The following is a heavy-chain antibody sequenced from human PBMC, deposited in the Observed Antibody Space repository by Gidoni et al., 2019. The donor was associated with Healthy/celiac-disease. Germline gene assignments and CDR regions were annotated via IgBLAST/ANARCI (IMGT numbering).Heavy chain of an antibody. D-gene: IGHD4-4*01. CDR2: INAGNGNT. V-gene: IGHV1-3*01. Sequence: QVQLVQSGAEVKKPGASAKVSCKASGYTFTSYAMHWVRQAPGQRLEWKGWINAGNGNTKYSQKFQGRVTITRDTSASTAYMELSSLRSEDTAVYYCARDLATVTGYYFDYWGQGTLVTVSS. J-gene: IGHJ4*02. CDR1: GYTFTSYA. CDR3: ARDLATVTGYYFDY.